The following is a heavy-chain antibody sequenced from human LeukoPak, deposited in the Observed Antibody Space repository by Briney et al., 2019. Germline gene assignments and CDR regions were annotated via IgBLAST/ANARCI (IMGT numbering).Heavy chain of an antibody. Sequence: GGSLRLSCVASGFTFTSYWMNWVRQAPGKGLEWVANIKQDGSEKYYVDSVKGRFTISRDNVRKSLYLQMNSLRAEDTAVYYCATIVVVSSSLEDYWGQGTLVTVSS. V-gene: IGHV3-7*03. D-gene: IGHD3-22*01. CDR3: ATIVVVSSSLEDY. J-gene: IGHJ4*02. CDR1: GFTFTSYW. CDR2: IKQDGSEK.